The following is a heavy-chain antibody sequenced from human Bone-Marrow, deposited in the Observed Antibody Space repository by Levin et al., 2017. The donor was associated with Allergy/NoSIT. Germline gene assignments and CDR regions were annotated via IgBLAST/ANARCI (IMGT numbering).Heavy chain of an antibody. V-gene: IGHV3-9*01. CDR3: AKDSRLGEPTGAFDI. CDR2: ISWNSGSI. Sequence: SLKISCAASGFTFDDYAMHWVRQAPGKGLEWVSGISWNSGSIGYADSVKGRFTISRDNAKNSLYLQMNSLRAEDTALYYCAKDSRLGEPTGAFDIWGQGTMVTVSS. D-gene: IGHD3-16*01. CDR1: GFTFDDYA. J-gene: IGHJ3*02.